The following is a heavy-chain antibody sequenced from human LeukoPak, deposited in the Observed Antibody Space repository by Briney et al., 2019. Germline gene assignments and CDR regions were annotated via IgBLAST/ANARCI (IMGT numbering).Heavy chain of an antibody. CDR3: AKEESRWLLYGASDY. D-gene: IGHD3-3*01. Sequence: SETLSLTCTVSGGSISSGGYYWSWIRQHPGKGLEWIGYIYYSGSTYYNPSLKSRVTISVDTSKDQFSLKLSSVTAEDTAVYYCAKEESRWLLYGASDYWGQGTLVAVSS. J-gene: IGHJ4*02. CDR1: GGSISSGGYY. CDR2: IYYSGST. V-gene: IGHV4-31*03.